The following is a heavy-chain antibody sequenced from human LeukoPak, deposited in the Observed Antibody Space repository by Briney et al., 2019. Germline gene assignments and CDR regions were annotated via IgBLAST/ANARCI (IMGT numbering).Heavy chain of an antibody. D-gene: IGHD3-22*01. J-gene: IGHJ4*02. V-gene: IGHV3-23*01. CDR1: GFTFSNYV. CDR2: LSGSAHST. CDR3: AKHESSGYYHFDY. Sequence: GGSLRLSCAASGFTFSNYVMSWARQAPGEGLEWVSSLSGSAHSTYYADSVKGRFTISRDNSKNTLYLQMNSLRAEDTAVYYCAKHESSGYYHFDYWGQGTLVTVSS.